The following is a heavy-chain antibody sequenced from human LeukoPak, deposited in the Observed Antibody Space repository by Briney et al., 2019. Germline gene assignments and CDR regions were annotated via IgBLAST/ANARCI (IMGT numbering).Heavy chain of an antibody. CDR3: AREGAVAGDGDFDY. CDR2: ISSYNGNT. V-gene: IGHV1-18*01. Sequence: ASVKVSCKASGGTFSSYAISWVRQAPGQGLEWMGWISSYNGNTKYAQKVQGRVTLTADTSTSTAYMELRSLRSDDTAVYYCAREGAVAGDGDFDYWGQGTLVTVSS. CDR1: GGTFSSYA. J-gene: IGHJ4*02. D-gene: IGHD6-19*01.